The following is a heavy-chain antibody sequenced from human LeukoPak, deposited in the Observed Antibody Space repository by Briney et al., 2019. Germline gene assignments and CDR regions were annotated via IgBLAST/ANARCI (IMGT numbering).Heavy chain of an antibody. Sequence: GESLKISFKGFEYSFTSYWIGWVRPMPGKGPEWMGIIHPGDSNIRYSPSFQGQVTISADKSISTAYLQWSSLKASDTAMYYCARQTPNQYGMDVWGTGTTVTVSS. CDR1: EYSFTSYW. D-gene: IGHD2-15*01. V-gene: IGHV5-51*01. CDR3: ARQTPNQYGMDV. CDR2: IHPGDSNI. J-gene: IGHJ6*04.